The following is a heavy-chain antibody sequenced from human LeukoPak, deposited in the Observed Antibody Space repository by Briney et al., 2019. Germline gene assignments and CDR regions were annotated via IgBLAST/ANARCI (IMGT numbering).Heavy chain of an antibody. Sequence: GGSLRLSCAASGFTFSSYAMHWVRQAPGKGLEWVAVISYDGSNKYYADSVKGRFTISRDNSKNTLYLQMNSLRAEDTAVYYCAKGVGGYCSGGSCLYFDYWGQGTLVTVSS. J-gene: IGHJ4*02. CDR2: ISYDGSNK. CDR1: GFTFSSYA. V-gene: IGHV3-30*04. CDR3: AKGVGGYCSGGSCLYFDY. D-gene: IGHD2-15*01.